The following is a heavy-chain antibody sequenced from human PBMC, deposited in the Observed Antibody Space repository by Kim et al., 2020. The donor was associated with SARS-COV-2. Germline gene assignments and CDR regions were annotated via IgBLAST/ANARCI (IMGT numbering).Heavy chain of an antibody. D-gene: IGHD2-2*01. CDR2: ISYDGSNK. CDR1: GFTFSSYA. Sequence: GGSLRLSCAASGFTFSSYAMHWVRQAPGKGLEWVAVISYDGSNKYYADSVKGRFTISRDNSKNTLYLQMNSLRAEDTAVYYCARDLGGCSSTSCPADYYYYGMDVWGQGTTVTVSS. CDR3: ARDLGGCSSTSCPADYYYYGMDV. J-gene: IGHJ6*02. V-gene: IGHV3-30*04.